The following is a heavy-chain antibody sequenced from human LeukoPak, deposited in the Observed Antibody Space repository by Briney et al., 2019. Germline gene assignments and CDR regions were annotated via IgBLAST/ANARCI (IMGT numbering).Heavy chain of an antibody. Sequence: PGGSLRLSCAASGFTFSSYWMSWVRRAPGKGLEWVANIKQDGSEKYYVDSVKGRFTISRDNAKNSLYLQMNSLRAEDTAVYYCARDGFVLDRHVLPDYWGQGTLVTVSS. D-gene: IGHD3-10*01. J-gene: IGHJ4*02. V-gene: IGHV3-7*01. CDR2: IKQDGSEK. CDR1: GFTFSSYW. CDR3: ARDGFVLDRHVLPDY.